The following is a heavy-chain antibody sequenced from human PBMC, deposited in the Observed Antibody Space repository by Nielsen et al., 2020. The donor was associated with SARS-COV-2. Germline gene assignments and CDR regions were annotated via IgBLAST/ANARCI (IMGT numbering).Heavy chain of an antibody. D-gene: IGHD3-9*01. V-gene: IGHV3-30*03. CDR3: ARQATIYMNEVSGMDV. CDR2: TSYDGRDK. J-gene: IGHJ6*02. Sequence: GESLKISCVASEISFRSYGLPWGRQAPGKGLDWVAFTSYDGRDKFYADSVRGRFIVSRDNFRNTLSLHMDSLRTEDTAVYFCARQATIYMNEVSGMDVWGQGTTVTVSS. CDR1: EISFRSYG.